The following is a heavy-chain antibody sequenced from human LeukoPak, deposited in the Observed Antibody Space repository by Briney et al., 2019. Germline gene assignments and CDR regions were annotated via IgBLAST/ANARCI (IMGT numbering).Heavy chain of an antibody. D-gene: IGHD3-9*01. CDR1: GFTFSSYG. J-gene: IGHJ6*02. CDR2: IWYGGSNK. V-gene: IGHV3-33*01. Sequence: GGSLRLSCAASGFTFSSYGMHWVRQAPGKGLEWVAVIWYGGSNKYYADSVKGRFTISRDNSKNTLYLQMNSLRAEDTAVYYCARSASTYYDILTVYGMDVWGQGTTVTVSS. CDR3: ARSASTYYDILTVYGMDV.